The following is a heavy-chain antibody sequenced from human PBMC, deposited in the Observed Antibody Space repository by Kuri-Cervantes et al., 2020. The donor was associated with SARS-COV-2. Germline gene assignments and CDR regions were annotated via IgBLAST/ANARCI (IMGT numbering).Heavy chain of an antibody. CDR3: ARHQTYSSSFYYYYYYGMDV. V-gene: IGHV4-59*08. Sequence: GSLRLSCTVSGGSISSYYWSWIRQPPGKGLEWIGYIYYGGSTNYNPSLMSRVTISVDTSKNQFSLKLSSVTAADTAVYYCARHQTYSSSFYYYYYYGMDVWGQGTTVTVSS. CDR1: GGSISSYY. D-gene: IGHD6-6*01. J-gene: IGHJ6*02. CDR2: IYYGGST.